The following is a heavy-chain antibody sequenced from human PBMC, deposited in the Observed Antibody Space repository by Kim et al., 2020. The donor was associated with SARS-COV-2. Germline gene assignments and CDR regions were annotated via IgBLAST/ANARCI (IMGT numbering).Heavy chain of an antibody. CDR3: AGEIAVAGANTRVWFDP. D-gene: IGHD6-19*01. Sequence: SETLSLTCTVSGGSISSYYWSWIRQPPGKGLEWIGYIYYSGSTNYNPSLKSRVTISVDTSKNQFSLKLSSVTAADTAVYYCAGEIAVAGANTRVWFDPWGQGTLVTVSS. J-gene: IGHJ5*02. V-gene: IGHV4-59*01. CDR2: IYYSGST. CDR1: GGSISSYY.